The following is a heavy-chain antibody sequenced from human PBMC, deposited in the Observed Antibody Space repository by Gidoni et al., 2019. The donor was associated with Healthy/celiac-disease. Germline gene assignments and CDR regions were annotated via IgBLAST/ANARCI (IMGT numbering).Heavy chain of an antibody. CDR2: INHSGST. Sequence: QVQLQLRGAGLLKPSEQLSLNCAVYGGSFRGYSWSWIRQPPGKGLEWIGEINHSGSTNYNPSLKSRVTISVDTSKNQFSLKLSSVTAADTAVYYCARQAPYSGYDYYYYYYMDVWGKGTTVTVSS. CDR3: ARQAPYSGYDYYYYYYMDV. V-gene: IGHV4-34*01. CDR1: GGSFRGYS. D-gene: IGHD5-12*01. J-gene: IGHJ6*03.